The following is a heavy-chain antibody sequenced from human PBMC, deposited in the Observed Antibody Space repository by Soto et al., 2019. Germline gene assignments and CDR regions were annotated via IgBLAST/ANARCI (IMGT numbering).Heavy chain of an antibody. CDR1: GYAFTSYA. CDR3: ARARGSGGSFYYFDH. J-gene: IGHJ4*02. CDR2: INAGDGNT. V-gene: IGHV1-3*01. Sequence: ASVKLSCKACGYAFTSYAMHWVRQAPGQRLEWMGLINAGDGNTKYAQKFQGRVTITRDTSTSTVYMELSSLRFEDTAVYYCARARGSGGSFYYFDHWGQGTLVTVSS. D-gene: IGHD2-15*01.